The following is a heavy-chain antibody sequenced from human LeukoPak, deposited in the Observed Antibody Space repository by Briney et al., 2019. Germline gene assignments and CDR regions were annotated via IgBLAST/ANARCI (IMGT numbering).Heavy chain of an antibody. J-gene: IGHJ4*02. CDR1: GYAISSDYY. V-gene: IGHV4-38-2*02. CDR2: IYHTGTT. CDR3: ATWELLDF. Sequence: SETLSLTCTVSGYAISSDYYWDWFRQPPGNGLEWIASIYHTGTTHYNASLKSRAIISGDTSKNQFSLKLNSVTAADTAVYYCATWELLDFWSQGALVTVSS. D-gene: IGHD3-10*01.